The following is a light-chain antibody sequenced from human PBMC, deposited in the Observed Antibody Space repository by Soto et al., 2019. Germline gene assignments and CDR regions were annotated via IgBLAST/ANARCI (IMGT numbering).Light chain of an antibody. CDR2: DVS. Sequence: QSALTQPASVSGSPGQSITISCTGTSSDVGGYNYVSWYQQHPGKAPKLMIYDVSNRPSGVSNRFSGSKSGNTASLTISGLQAEDEADYYCSTYTSSSTGVFGGGTKLTFL. V-gene: IGLV2-14*01. CDR1: SSDVGGYNY. J-gene: IGLJ2*01. CDR3: STYTSSSTGV.